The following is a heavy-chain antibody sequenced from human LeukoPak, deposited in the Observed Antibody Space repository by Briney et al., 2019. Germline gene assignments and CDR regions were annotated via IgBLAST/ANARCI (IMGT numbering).Heavy chain of an antibody. V-gene: IGHV4-4*07. Sequence: PSETLSLTCTVSGGSISSYYWSWIRQPAGKGLEWIGRIYTSGSANCNPSLKSRVTMSVDTSKNQFSLKLSSVTAADTAVYYCARDFFSSPTGYYFFDYWGQGTLVTVSS. CDR3: ARDFFSSPTGYYFFDY. D-gene: IGHD3-9*01. J-gene: IGHJ4*02. CDR2: IYTSGSA. CDR1: GGSISSYY.